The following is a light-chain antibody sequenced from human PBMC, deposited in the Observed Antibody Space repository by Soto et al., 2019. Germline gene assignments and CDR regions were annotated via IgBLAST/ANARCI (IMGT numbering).Light chain of an antibody. V-gene: IGLV1-44*01. CDR1: SSNIRSNT. Sequence: QAVLTQPPSASGTPGQRVTISCSGSSSNIRSNTVNWYQQLPGTAPKLLIYGNNQRPSGVPDRFSASESGTSASLAISGLQSDDEADYYCATWDDSLNGRVFGGGTKLNV. CDR3: ATWDDSLNGRV. J-gene: IGLJ3*02. CDR2: GNN.